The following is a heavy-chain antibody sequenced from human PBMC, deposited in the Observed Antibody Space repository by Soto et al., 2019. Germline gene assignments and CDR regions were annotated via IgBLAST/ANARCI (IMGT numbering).Heavy chain of an antibody. V-gene: IGHV3-23*01. CDR2: ISGSGGST. J-gene: IGHJ6*02. D-gene: IGHD1-26*01. CDR1: GFTFSNYA. Sequence: AGGSLRLSCAASGFTFSNYAISWVRQAPGKGLEWVSSISGSGGSTYYADSVKGRFTISRDNSKNTLYLQMNSLRAEDTAVYYCATYSGSYERYDVYYGMDVWGQGTTVTVSS. CDR3: ATYSGSYERYDVYYGMDV.